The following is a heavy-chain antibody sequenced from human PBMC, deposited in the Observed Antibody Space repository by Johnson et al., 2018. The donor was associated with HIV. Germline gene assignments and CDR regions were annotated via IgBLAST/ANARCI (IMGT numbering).Heavy chain of an antibody. V-gene: IGHV3-23*04. Sequence: VQLVESGGGLVQPGGSLRLSCAASGFTFSSYALSWVRQAPGKGLEWVSALSGSGGSTYYAVSVKGRSTISRDNSKNTLYLQMNSLRAEDTAVYYCAKTFPLTAAGFPLNAFDIWGQGTMVTVSS. D-gene: IGHD6-13*01. J-gene: IGHJ3*02. CDR1: GFTFSSYA. CDR3: AKTFPLTAAGFPLNAFDI. CDR2: LSGSGGST.